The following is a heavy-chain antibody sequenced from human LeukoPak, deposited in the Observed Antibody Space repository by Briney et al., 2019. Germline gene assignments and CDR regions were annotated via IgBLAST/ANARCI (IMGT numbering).Heavy chain of an antibody. CDR1: GASISGSGYY. CDR3: AKSGGYGLIDY. D-gene: IGHD1-26*01. Sequence: PSETLSLNSAVSGASISGSGYYLRWIRQPPGKGLEWIGNIYYTGYTYYNASLQSRVTISIDTSKNQFSLRLNSVTAADTAMYYCAKSGGYGLIDYWGQGTLVTVSS. J-gene: IGHJ4*02. V-gene: IGHV4-39*01. CDR2: IYYTGYT.